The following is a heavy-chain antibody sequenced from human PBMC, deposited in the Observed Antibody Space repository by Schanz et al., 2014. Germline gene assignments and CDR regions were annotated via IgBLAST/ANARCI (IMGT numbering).Heavy chain of an antibody. V-gene: IGHV3-21*01. Sequence: QLVESGGGLVKPGGSLRLSCATSGFNLRRYSMNWVRQAPGKGLEWVSSISSSSSYIYYADSVKGRFTISRDNAKNSLYLQMNSLRTEDTAVYYCAKAPYADYGYFHYWGQGTLVPVSS. D-gene: IGHD4-17*01. CDR1: GFNLRRYS. CDR2: ISSSSSYI. CDR3: AKAPYADYGYFHY. J-gene: IGHJ4*02.